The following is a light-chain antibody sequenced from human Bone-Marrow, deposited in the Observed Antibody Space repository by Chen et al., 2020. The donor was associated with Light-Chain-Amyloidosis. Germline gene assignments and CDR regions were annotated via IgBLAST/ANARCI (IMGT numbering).Light chain of an antibody. J-gene: IGLJ3*02. CDR3: SSYRSSSTWV. V-gene: IGLV2-14*01. CDR2: AVT. CDR1: SSDVGAYNY. Sequence: QSALTQPASVSGSPGQSITISCTGTSSDVGAYNYVSWYHQHPGKAPKVMIYAVTNRPSGVSDRFSGSTSGNTASLTISGLQAEDEADYYCSSYRSSSTWVFGGGTKLTVL.